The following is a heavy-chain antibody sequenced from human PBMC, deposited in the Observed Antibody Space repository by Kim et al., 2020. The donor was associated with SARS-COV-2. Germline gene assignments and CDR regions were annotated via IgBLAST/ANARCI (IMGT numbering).Heavy chain of an antibody. CDR3: ARGRTSSGSLWYFDL. D-gene: IGHD1-26*01. CDR2: IIPILGIA. CDR1: GGTFSSYA. Sequence: SVKVSCKASGGTFSSYAISWVRQAPGQGLEWMGRIIPILGIANYAQKLQGRVTITADKSTSTAYMELSSLRSEDTAVYYCARGRTSSGSLWYFDLWGRGPLVTVSS. J-gene: IGHJ2*01. V-gene: IGHV1-69*04.